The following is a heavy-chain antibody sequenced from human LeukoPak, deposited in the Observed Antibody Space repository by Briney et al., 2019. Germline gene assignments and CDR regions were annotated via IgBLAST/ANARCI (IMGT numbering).Heavy chain of an antibody. CDR1: GGSMNRYK. J-gene: IGHJ4*02. Sequence: PSETLSLTCILSGGSMNRYKWSWIRQSPGRGLEWIGYIYYNGNTKYNPSLKSRVTIFQDTSENQFSLRLRSVTAADTAVYYCARDRGEGSSWYGDFDYWGQGTLVTVSS. V-gene: IGHV4-59*01. CDR3: ARDRGEGSSWYGDFDY. CDR2: IYYNGNT. D-gene: IGHD6-13*01.